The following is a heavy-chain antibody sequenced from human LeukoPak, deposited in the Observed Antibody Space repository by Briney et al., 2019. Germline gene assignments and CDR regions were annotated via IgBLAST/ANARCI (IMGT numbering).Heavy chain of an antibody. Sequence: PSETLSLTCTVSGASISSTSHYWGWIRQPPGKGLEWIGSIYYSGSTNYNPSLKSRVTISVDTSKNQFSLKLSSVTAADTAVYYCARTRLLRRWLNWFDPWGQGTLVTVSS. J-gene: IGHJ5*02. CDR2: IYYSGST. CDR3: ARTRLLRRWLNWFDP. D-gene: IGHD5-24*01. V-gene: IGHV4-39*07. CDR1: GASISSTSHY.